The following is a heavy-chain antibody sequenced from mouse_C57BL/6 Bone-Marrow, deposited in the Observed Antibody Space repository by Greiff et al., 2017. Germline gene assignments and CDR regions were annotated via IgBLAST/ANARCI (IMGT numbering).Heavy chain of an antibody. CDR2: IRNKANGYTT. D-gene: IGHD1-1*01. Sequence: EVKLMESGGGLVQPGGSLSLSCAASGFTFTDYYMSWVRQPPGKALEWLGFIRNKANGYTTEYSASVKGRFTISRDNSQSILYLQMNALRAEDSATYYCASPTTVVPDYYAMDYWGQGTSVTVSS. J-gene: IGHJ4*01. CDR3: ASPTTVVPDYYAMDY. V-gene: IGHV7-3*01. CDR1: GFTFTDYY.